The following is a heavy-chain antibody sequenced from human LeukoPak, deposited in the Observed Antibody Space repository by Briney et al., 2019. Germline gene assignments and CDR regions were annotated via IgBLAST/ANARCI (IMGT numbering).Heavy chain of an antibody. CDR1: GFTFSSYG. CDR2: ISYDGSNK. CDR3: AKDRGSSSPVDY. D-gene: IGHD6-13*01. V-gene: IGHV3-30*18. Sequence: GGSLRLSCEASGFTFSSYGMHWVRQAPGKGLEWVAVISYDGSNKYYADSVKGRFTISRDNSKNTLYLQMNSLRAEDTAVYYCAKDRGSSSPVDYWGQGTLVTVSS. J-gene: IGHJ4*02.